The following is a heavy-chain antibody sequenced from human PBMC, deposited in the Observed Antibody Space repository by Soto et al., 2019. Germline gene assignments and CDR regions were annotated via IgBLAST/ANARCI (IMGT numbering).Heavy chain of an antibody. CDR2: ISGNSAAT. CDR1: GFRFSAQA. D-gene: IGHD1-1*01. J-gene: IGHJ4*02. CDR3: ATQDFRGATGTT. Sequence: EVQLLESGGGLVQPGGSLRVSCAASGFRFSAQAMGWVRQAPGKGLEWVSLISGNSAATYYADSVKGRFTISRDNSRNTLYLQMNSLGAEDTAVYYCATQDFRGATGTTWGQGALVTVSS. V-gene: IGHV3-23*01.